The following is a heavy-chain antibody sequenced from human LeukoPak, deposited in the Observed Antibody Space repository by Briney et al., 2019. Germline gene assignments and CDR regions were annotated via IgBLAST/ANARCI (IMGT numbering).Heavy chain of an antibody. CDR2: INSDGSST. Sequence: GGSLRLSCAASGFTFSSYWMHWVRHAPGKGLVWVSRINSDGSSTSYADSVKGRFTISRDNAKNSLYLQMNGLRVEDTAVYYCARDGWDGRNKQGVDYWGQGTLVTVSS. CDR1: GFTFSSYW. J-gene: IGHJ4*02. CDR3: ARDGWDGRNKQGVDY. D-gene: IGHD6-19*01. V-gene: IGHV3-74*01.